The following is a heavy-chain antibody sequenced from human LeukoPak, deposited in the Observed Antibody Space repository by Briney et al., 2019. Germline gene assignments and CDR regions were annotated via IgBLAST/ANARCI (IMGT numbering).Heavy chain of an antibody. D-gene: IGHD3-10*01. J-gene: IGHJ4*02. V-gene: IGHV4-59*08. CDR1: GGSISSYY. CDR2: IYYSGST. Sequence: SETLSLTCTVSGGSISSYYWSWIRQPPGKGLEWIGYIYYSGSTNYNPSLESRVTISVDTSKNQFSLKLSSVTAADTAVYYCARSGPAYYGSGSYYNLEYWGQGTLVTVSS. CDR3: ARSGPAYYGSGSYYNLEY.